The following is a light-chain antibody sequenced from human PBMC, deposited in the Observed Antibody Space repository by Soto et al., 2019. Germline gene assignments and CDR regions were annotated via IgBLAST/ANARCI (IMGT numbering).Light chain of an antibody. CDR2: NVS. CDR3: CSYAGTYTWV. Sequence: QSVLTQPRSVSGSPGQSVTISCTGTGSDVGFYDYVSWYQHHPGKAPKVMIFNVSQRPSGVPDRFSGSKSGNTASLTISGLQAEDEADYYCCSYAGTYTWVFGAGTKLTVL. V-gene: IGLV2-11*01. J-gene: IGLJ3*02. CDR1: GSDVGFYDY.